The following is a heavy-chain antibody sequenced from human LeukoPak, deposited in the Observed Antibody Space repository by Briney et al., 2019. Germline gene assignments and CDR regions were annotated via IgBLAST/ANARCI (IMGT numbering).Heavy chain of an antibody. CDR3: ARDTYVYDYGSDSIEYFDS. Sequence: PSETLSLTCTVSGGSTDNYYWSWIRQSPGKGLEWVGYVHSGGRTNSSPSLRSRVTMSVDTSKNQFSLKLSSVTAADTAVYYCARDTYVYDYGSDSIEYFDSWGQGILVTVSS. D-gene: IGHD5-12*01. V-gene: IGHV4-59*01. CDR1: GGSTDNYY. CDR2: VHSGGRT. J-gene: IGHJ4*02.